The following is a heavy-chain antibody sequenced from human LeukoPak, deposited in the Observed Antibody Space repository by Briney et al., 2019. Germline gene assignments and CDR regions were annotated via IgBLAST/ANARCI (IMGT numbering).Heavy chain of an antibody. Sequence: LGRSLRLSCAASGFTFSSYAMHWVRQAPGKGLEWVAVISYDGSNKYYADSVKGRFTISRDNSKNTLYLQMNSLRAEDTAVYYCARDRSDRYFDWSIDYWGQGTLVTVSS. J-gene: IGHJ4*02. D-gene: IGHD3-9*01. CDR1: GFTFSSYA. CDR3: ARDRSDRYFDWSIDY. V-gene: IGHV3-30*04. CDR2: ISYDGSNK.